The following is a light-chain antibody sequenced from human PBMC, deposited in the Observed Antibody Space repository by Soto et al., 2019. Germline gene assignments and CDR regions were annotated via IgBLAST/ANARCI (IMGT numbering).Light chain of an antibody. Sequence: QSALTQPASVSGSPGQSITISCTGSSSDVGGYNHVSWYQQHPGKAPKLMIYDVSNRPSGVSNRFSGSKSGNTASLTISGLLAEDEAVYYCSSYTSSSTLFGGGTKLTVL. V-gene: IGLV2-14*01. J-gene: IGLJ2*01. CDR3: SSYTSSSTL. CDR2: DVS. CDR1: SSDVGGYNH.